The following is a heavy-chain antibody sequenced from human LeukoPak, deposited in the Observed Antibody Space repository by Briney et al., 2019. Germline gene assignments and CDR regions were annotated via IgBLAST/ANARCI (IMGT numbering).Heavy chain of an antibody. D-gene: IGHD3-10*01. V-gene: IGHV1-69*04. CDR3: ASGLWFGEPAVDY. CDR2: IIPILGIA. J-gene: IGHJ4*02. Sequence: GASVKVSCKASGGTFSSYAISWVRQAPGQGLEWMGRIIPILGIANYAQKFQGRVTITADKSTSTAYMELRSLRSDDTAVYYCASGLWFGEPAVDYWGQGTLVTVSS. CDR1: GGTFSSYA.